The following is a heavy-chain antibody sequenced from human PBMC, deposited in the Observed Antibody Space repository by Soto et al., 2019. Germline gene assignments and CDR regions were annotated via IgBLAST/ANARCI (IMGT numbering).Heavy chain of an antibody. V-gene: IGHV3-30*18. Sequence: QVQLVESGGGEVQPGRSLRLSCAASGFTFSSYGMHWVRQAPGKGLEWVAVISYDGSNKYYADSVKGRFTISRDNSKNTLYLQMNSLRAEDTAVYYCAKWGGRGTDYWGQGTLVTVSS. D-gene: IGHD1-1*01. J-gene: IGHJ4*02. CDR1: GFTFSSYG. CDR2: ISYDGSNK. CDR3: AKWGGRGTDY.